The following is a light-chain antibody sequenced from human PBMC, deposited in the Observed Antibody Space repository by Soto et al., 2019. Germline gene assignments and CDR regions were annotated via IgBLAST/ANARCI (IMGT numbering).Light chain of an antibody. CDR1: QSVSIN. CDR2: GAS. V-gene: IGKV3-15*01. CDR3: QQYNNWPPWT. Sequence: EIVLTQSPATLSLSPGERATLSCRASQSVSINLAWYQQKPGQAPRLLIYGASTRATGIPARFSGSGSGTEFTRTISSLQSEDFAVYYCQQYNNWPPWTFGQGTKVEIK. J-gene: IGKJ1*01.